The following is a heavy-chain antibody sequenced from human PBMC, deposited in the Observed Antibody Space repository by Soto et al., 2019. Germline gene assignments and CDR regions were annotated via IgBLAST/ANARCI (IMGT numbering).Heavy chain of an antibody. D-gene: IGHD6-13*01. Sequence: SETLSLTGTVSHGSVSSAPFYWTWIRQHPGKGLGWIGYIYCRGNTYYRPSLKGRVSISIDTSQNQFSLRLNSVTAADTAVYYCARSGYGSSDFDHWGQGTLVTVAS. CDR3: ARSGYGSSDFDH. CDR1: HGSVSSAPFY. J-gene: IGHJ4*01. CDR2: IYCRGNT. V-gene: IGHV4-31*03.